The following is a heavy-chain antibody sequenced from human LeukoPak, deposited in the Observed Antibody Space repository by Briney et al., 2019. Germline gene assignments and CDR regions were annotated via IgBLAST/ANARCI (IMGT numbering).Heavy chain of an antibody. V-gene: IGHV1-69*05. Sequence: SVKVSCKASGGTFSSYAISWVRQAPGQGLEWMGRIIPIFGTANYAQKFQGRVTITTDESTSTAYMELSSLRSEDTAVYYCARTHYDFWSGNTGGVFDIWGQGTMVTVSS. D-gene: IGHD3-3*01. J-gene: IGHJ3*02. CDR3: ARTHYDFWSGNTGGVFDI. CDR1: GGTFSSYA. CDR2: IIPIFGTA.